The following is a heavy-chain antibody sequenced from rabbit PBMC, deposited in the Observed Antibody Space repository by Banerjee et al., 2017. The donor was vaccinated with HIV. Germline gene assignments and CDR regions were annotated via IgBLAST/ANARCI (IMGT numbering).Heavy chain of an antibody. J-gene: IGHJ4*01. CDR2: IYTGSSGSA. CDR3: ARSYAGYVSYGCDL. CDR1: GFDFSSYG. Sequence: QEQLKESGGGLVQPGGSLKLSCKASGFDFSSYGVTWVRQAPGKGLEWIACIYTGSSGSAYYASWAKGRFTISKTSSNTVFLQMTSLTAADTATYFCARSYAGYVSYGCDLWGQGTLVTVS. V-gene: IGHV1S45*01. D-gene: IGHD7-1*01.